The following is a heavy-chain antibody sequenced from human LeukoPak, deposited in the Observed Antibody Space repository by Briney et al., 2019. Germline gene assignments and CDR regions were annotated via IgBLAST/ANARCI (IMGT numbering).Heavy chain of an antibody. D-gene: IGHD5-24*01. V-gene: IGHV3-23*01. CDR3: AKDLGLRWLQFWNAFHI. CDR2: ISGSGGST. Sequence: GGSLRLSCAASGFTFSSYAMSWVRQAPGKGLEWVSAISGSGGSTYYADSVKGRFTISRDNSKNTLYLQMNSLRAEDTAVYYCAKDLGLRWLQFWNAFHIWGQGTMVTVSS. J-gene: IGHJ3*02. CDR1: GFTFSSYA.